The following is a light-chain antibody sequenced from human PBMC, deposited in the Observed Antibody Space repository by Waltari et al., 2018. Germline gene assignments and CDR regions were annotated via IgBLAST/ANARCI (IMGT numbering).Light chain of an antibody. Sequence: DIVRTQYRDSVAVSRGERATSRCNSSRSVLYSTNNKNDLACYHQKPGRRPRWLIYGASTRESGVSDRFSGSGAGTDFTFTISRLQAEDVAVYYCQHYDELPLTFGGGTKVEIK. J-gene: IGKJ4*01. CDR3: QHYDELPLT. V-gene: IGKV4-1*01. CDR2: GAS. CDR1: RSVLYSTNNKND.